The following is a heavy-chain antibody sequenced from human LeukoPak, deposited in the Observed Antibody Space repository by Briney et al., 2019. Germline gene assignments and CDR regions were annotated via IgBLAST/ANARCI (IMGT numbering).Heavy chain of an antibody. D-gene: IGHD2-21*02. CDR1: GFTVSRNY. CDR2: IYSGGSK. J-gene: IGHJ6*02. CDR3: ARDLCGGDCYPENYYSYYGMDV. V-gene: IGHV3-66*02. Sequence: GGSLRLPCAASGFTVSRNYMRWLRQAPGKGLEWVSDIYSGGSKYCADSVKGRFTISRDNSKNTLYLQMNSLRAEDTAVYYCARDLCGGDCYPENYYSYYGMDVWGQGTTVTVSS.